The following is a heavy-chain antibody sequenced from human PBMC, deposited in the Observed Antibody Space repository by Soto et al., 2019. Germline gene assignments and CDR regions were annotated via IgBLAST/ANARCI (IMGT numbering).Heavy chain of an antibody. Sequence: SETLSLTCTVSGASISSSYWSWIRQSPGKGLEWIGYVYYSGSTNYNPSLKSRVTISVDTSKNQFSLKLSSVTAADTAVYYCARGIQPPTLSPWDVWGPGTSVTV. V-gene: IGHV4-59*01. CDR3: ARGIQPPTLSPWDV. D-gene: IGHD1-1*01. J-gene: IGHJ6*01. CDR2: VYYSGST. CDR1: GASISSSY.